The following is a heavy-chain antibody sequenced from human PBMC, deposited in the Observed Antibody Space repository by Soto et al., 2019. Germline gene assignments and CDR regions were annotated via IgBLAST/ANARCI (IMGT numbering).Heavy chain of an antibody. D-gene: IGHD2-2*01. CDR2: ISSSSSTI. V-gene: IGHV3-48*02. Sequence: ESGGGLVQPGGSLRLSCAASGFTFRDYALNWVRQAPGEGLEWISYISSSSSTIYFADSLKGRFTISRDNAKNSLYLQMNSLRDEDPAVYYCASTLQYCTSTSCYPWGRFAYWGQGTLVTVSS. CDR1: GFTFRDYA. CDR3: ASTLQYCTSTSCYPWGRFAY. J-gene: IGHJ4*02.